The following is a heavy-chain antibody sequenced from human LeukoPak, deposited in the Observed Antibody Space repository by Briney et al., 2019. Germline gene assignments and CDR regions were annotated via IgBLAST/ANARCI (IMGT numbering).Heavy chain of an antibody. J-gene: IGHJ3*02. Sequence: ASVKVSCKASGYTFTGYYMHWVRQAPGQGLEWMGWINPNSGGTNYAQKFQGWVTMTRDTSISTAYMELSRLRSDDTAVYYCARAEPRSGTGAFDIWGQGTMVTVSS. CDR3: ARAEPRSGTGAFDI. V-gene: IGHV1-2*04. D-gene: IGHD6-25*01. CDR1: GYTFTGYY. CDR2: INPNSGGT.